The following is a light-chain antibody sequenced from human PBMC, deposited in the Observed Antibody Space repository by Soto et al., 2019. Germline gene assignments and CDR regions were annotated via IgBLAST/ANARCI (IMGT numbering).Light chain of an antibody. CDR2: EVS. V-gene: IGLV2-14*01. J-gene: IGLJ1*01. CDR1: SSDVGGYNY. CDR3: SSYTSSNIDYV. Sequence: QSALTQPASVSGSPGQPITISCTGTSSDVGGYNYVSWYQQHPGKAPKLMIYEVSNRPSGVSNRFSGSKSGNTASLTISGLQAEDEADYYCSSYTSSNIDYVFGTGTKVTVL.